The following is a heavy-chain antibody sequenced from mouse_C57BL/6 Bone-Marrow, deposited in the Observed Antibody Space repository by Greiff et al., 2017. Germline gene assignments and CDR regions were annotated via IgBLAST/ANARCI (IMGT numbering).Heavy chain of an antibody. CDR3: AREGITTDAPWFAY. J-gene: IGHJ3*01. Sequence: EVKVEESGPGLVKPSQSLSLTCSVTGYSITSGYYWNWIRQFPGNKLEWMGYISYDGSNNYNPSLKNRISITRATSKKQYFLKLDSVTTEDTATYYCAREGITTDAPWFAYWGQGTLVTVSA. CDR1: GYSITSGYY. V-gene: IGHV3-6*01. D-gene: IGHD2-4*01. CDR2: ISYDGSN.